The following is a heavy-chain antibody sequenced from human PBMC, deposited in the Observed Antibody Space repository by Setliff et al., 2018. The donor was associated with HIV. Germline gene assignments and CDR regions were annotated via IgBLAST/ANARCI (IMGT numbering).Heavy chain of an antibody. J-gene: IGHJ6*03. CDR3: ARSLERQWLVPYYMDV. D-gene: IGHD6-19*01. V-gene: IGHV1-3*01. CDR1: GYTFISYA. CDR2: INVGNGNT. Sequence: GASVKVSCKASGYTFISYAIHWVRQAPGQRLEWMGWINVGNGNTKYSQNFQGRVTITRDTFASTAYMELSSLRSEDTAVYYCARSLERQWLVPYYMDVWGKGTTVTVSS.